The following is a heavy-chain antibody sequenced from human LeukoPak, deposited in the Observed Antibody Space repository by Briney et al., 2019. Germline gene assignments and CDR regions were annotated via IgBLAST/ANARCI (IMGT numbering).Heavy chain of an antibody. CDR1: GYTFTNYA. V-gene: IGHV1-3*03. D-gene: IGHD6-19*01. CDR2: IDAGSGNT. Sequence: ASVKVSCKASGYTFTNYALHWVRQAPGQRLEWMGWIDAGSGNTKYSQEFQGRVTITRDTSASTAYMELSSLRFEDMGVYYCARRGPVAGLDYWGQGTLVTVSS. J-gene: IGHJ4*02. CDR3: ARRGPVAGLDY.